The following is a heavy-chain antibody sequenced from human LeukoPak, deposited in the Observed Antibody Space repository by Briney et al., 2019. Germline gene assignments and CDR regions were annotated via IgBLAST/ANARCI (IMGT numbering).Heavy chain of an antibody. V-gene: IGHV3-30*03. CDR3: ARDQTAVTGVWGTIDY. CDR1: GFTFSSYG. CDR2: ISYDGSNK. Sequence: TGRSLRLSCAASGFTFSSYGMHWVRQAPGKGLEWVAVISYDGSNKYYADSVKGRFTISRDNSKKTLYLQMNSLRTEDTAVYYCARDQTAVTGVWGTIDYWGQGTLVIVSS. J-gene: IGHJ4*02. D-gene: IGHD2-8*02.